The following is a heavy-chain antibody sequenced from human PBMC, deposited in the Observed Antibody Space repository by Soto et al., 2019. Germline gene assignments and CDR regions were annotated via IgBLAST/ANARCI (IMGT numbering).Heavy chain of an antibody. D-gene: IGHD6-6*01. V-gene: IGHV1-8*01. CDR1: GYTFTSYD. CDR3: GIAARPNYYYYYMDV. CDR2: MNPNSGNT. Sequence: ASVKVSCKASGYTFTSYDINWVRQATGQGLEWMGWMNPNSGNTGYAQKFQGRVTMTRNTSISTAYMELSSLRSEDTAVYYCGIAARPNYYYYYMDVWGKGTTVTVSS. J-gene: IGHJ6*03.